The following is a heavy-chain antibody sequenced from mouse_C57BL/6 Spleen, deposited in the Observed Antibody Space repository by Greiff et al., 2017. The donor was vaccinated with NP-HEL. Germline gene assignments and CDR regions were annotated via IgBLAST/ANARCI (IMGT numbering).Heavy chain of an antibody. V-gene: IGHV1-22*01. CDR2: INPNNGGT. D-gene: IGHD3-2*02. Sequence: VQLQQSGPELVKPGASVKMSCKASGYTFTDYNMHWVKQSHGKSLEWIGYINPNNGGTSYNQKFKGKATLTVNKSSSTAYMELRSLTSEDSAVYYCARGLRLRRAWFAYWGQGTLVTVSA. J-gene: IGHJ3*01. CDR1: GYTFTDYN. CDR3: ARGLRLRRAWFAY.